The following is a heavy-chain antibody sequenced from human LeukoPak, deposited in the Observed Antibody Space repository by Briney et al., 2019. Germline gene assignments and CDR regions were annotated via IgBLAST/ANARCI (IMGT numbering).Heavy chain of an antibody. D-gene: IGHD2-15*01. J-gene: IGHJ5*02. CDR3: ARASGRMYSRFDP. CDR1: GGSISSYY. V-gene: IGHV4-59*01. CDR2: IYYSGST. Sequence: PSETLSLTCTVSGGSISSYYWSWIRQPPGKGLEWIGYIYYSGSTNYNPSLKSRVTISVDTSKNQFSLKLSSVTAADTAVYYCARASGRMYSRFDPWGQGTLVTVSS.